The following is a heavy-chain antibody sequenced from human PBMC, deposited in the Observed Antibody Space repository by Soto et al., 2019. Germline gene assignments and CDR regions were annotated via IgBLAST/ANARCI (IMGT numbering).Heavy chain of an antibody. CDR2: TYYRSKWYN. CDR1: GDSVSSNSAA. V-gene: IGHV6-1*01. Sequence: SQTLSLTCAISGDSVSSNSAAWNWIRQSPSRGLEWLGRTYYRSKWYNDYAVSVKSRITINPDTSKNQFSLQLNSVTPEDTAVYYCARGTEYSSSSLLADYYYGMDAWGQGTTVTVSS. D-gene: IGHD6-6*01. J-gene: IGHJ6*02. CDR3: ARGTEYSSSSLLADYYYGMDA.